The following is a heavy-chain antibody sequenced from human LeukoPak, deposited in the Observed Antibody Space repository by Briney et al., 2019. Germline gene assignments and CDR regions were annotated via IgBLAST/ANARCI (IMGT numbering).Heavy chain of an antibody. CDR2: IGTAGDT. Sequence: PGGSLRLSCAASGFTFSDYVMHWVRQPTGKGLEWVAAIGTAGDTYYTGSVKGRFTISRENAKNSLYLQMNSLRAGDTAVYYCARVAKERVGGVYYFDYWGQGTLVTVSS. J-gene: IGHJ4*02. V-gene: IGHV3-13*01. CDR3: ARVAKERVGGVYYFDY. CDR1: GFTFSDYV. D-gene: IGHD1-1*01.